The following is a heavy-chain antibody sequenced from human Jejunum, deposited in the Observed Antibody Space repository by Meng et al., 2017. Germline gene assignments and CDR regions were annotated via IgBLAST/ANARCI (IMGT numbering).Heavy chain of an antibody. D-gene: IGHD3-16*01. CDR1: GDSISSTSW. CDR2: IYHSGRS. CDR3: ARGVGDIRFGFDY. V-gene: IGHV4-4*02. Sequence: QVHPQESGPGLVKPSGTLSLTCEVSGDSISSTSWWDWLRQPPGKGLEWIGEIYHSGRSNFIPSLKSRVSISLDESKNQFSLTLNSVTAADTAVYYCARGVGDIRFGFDYWGQGILVTVSS. J-gene: IGHJ4*02.